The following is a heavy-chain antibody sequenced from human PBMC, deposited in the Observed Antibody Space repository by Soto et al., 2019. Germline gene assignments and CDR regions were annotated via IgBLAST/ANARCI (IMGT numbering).Heavy chain of an antibody. CDR1: GGSISSDDYY. CDR3: ARGGITGTYFDF. D-gene: IGHD1-20*01. V-gene: IGHV4-30-4*01. Sequence: SETLSLTCTVSGGSISSDDYYWNWIRQPPGEGLEWIGYIYNSGSTYYNPSLKSRLTISVDTSKNQFSLKLSSVTAADTAVYYCARGGITGTYFDFWGQGTLVTVSS. CDR2: IYNSGST. J-gene: IGHJ4*02.